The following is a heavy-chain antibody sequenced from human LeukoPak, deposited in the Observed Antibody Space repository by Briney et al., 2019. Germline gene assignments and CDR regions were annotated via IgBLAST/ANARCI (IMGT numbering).Heavy chain of an antibody. CDR3: GRDKLDNWNDQDGDY. Sequence: SVKVSCKASGYTFTSYDINWVRQATGQGLEWMGGIIPIFRTTNYAQKFQGRVTITADESTSTAYMELSSLRSEDTAVYYCGRDKLDNWNDQDGDYWGQGTLVTVSS. J-gene: IGHJ4*02. CDR1: GYTFTSYD. V-gene: IGHV1-69*13. CDR2: IIPIFRTT. D-gene: IGHD1-20*01.